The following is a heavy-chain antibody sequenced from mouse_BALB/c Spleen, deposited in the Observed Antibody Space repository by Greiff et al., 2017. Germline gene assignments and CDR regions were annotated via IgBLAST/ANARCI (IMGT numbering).Heavy chain of an antibody. CDR3: SRGNWYYVDY. CDR2: ISDGGSYT. Sequence: EVQLVESGGGLVKPGGSLKLSCAASGFTFSDYYMYWVRQTPEKRLEWVATISDGGSYTYYPDSVKGRFTISRDNAKNSLYLQMSSLKSEDTAMYYCSRGNWYYVDYGGQGTTLRVSS. D-gene: IGHD4-1*01. V-gene: IGHV5-4*02. CDR1: GFTFSDYY. J-gene: IGHJ2*01.